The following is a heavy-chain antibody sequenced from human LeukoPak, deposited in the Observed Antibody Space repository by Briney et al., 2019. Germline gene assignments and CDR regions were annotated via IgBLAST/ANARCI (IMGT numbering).Heavy chain of an antibody. CDR2: INPNSGGT. J-gene: IGHJ6*02. CDR1: GYTFTGYY. V-gene: IGHV1-2*06. Sequence: ASVKVSCKASGYTFTGYYMHWVRQAPGQGLEWMGRINPNSGGTNYAQKFRGRVTMTRDTSISTAYMELSRLRSDDTAVYYCARDPLYYDILTGYSLDVWGQGTTVTVSS. D-gene: IGHD3-9*01. CDR3: ARDPLYYDILTGYSLDV.